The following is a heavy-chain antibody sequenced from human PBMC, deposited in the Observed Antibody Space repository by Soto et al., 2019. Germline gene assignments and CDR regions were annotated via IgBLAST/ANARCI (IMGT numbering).Heavy chain of an antibody. J-gene: IGHJ5*02. CDR1: GGSISSYY. Sequence: SETLAVSCTVSGGSISSYYWSWIRQPPGKGLEWIGYIYYSGSTNYNPSLKSRVTISVDTSKNQFSLKLSSVTAADTAVYYCARESGYCSGGSCYGSWFDPWGQGTLVTVSS. CDR3: ARESGYCSGGSCYGSWFDP. D-gene: IGHD2-15*01. V-gene: IGHV4-59*01. CDR2: IYYSGST.